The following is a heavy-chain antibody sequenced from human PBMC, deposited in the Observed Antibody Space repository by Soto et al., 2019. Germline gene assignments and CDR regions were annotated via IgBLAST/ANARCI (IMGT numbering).Heavy chain of an antibody. D-gene: IGHD3-3*01. CDR3: ARATRYDLWSGSLWFDP. CDR1: GFTFSSYS. Sequence: EGSLRLSCSASGFTFSSYSMNWVRQAPGKGLEWVSSISSSSSYIYYADSVKGRFTISRDNAKNSLYLQVNSLRAEDTAVYYCARATRYDLWSGSLWFDPWGQGTLLTVSS. V-gene: IGHV3-21*01. CDR2: ISSSSSYI. J-gene: IGHJ5*02.